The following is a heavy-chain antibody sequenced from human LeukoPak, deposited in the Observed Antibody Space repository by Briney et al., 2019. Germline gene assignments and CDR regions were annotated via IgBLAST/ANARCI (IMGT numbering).Heavy chain of an antibody. Sequence: ASVKVSCKASGYTFTSYDINWVRQATGQGLEWMGWMNPNSGNTGYAQKFQGRVTMTRNTSISTAYMELSSLRFEDTAVYYCARGLLSRSVFGVVIRYFQHWGQGTLVTVSS. CDR3: ARGLLSRSVFGVVIRYFQH. CDR1: GYTFTSYD. J-gene: IGHJ1*01. D-gene: IGHD3-3*01. CDR2: MNPNSGNT. V-gene: IGHV1-8*01.